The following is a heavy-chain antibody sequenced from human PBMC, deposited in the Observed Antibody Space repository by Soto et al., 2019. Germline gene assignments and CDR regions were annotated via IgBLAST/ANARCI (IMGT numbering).Heavy chain of an antibody. V-gene: IGHV4-59*01. J-gene: IGHJ3*02. D-gene: IGHD3-10*01. CDR1: GGSISSYY. CDR2: IYYSGST. CDR3: ARDRVTMVRGVIITSDAFDI. Sequence: SETLSLTCTVSGGSISSYYWSWIRQPPGKGLEWIGYIYYSGSTNYNPSLKSRVTISVDTSKNQFSLKLSSVTAADTAVYYCARDRVTMVRGVIITSDAFDIWGQGTMVTVS.